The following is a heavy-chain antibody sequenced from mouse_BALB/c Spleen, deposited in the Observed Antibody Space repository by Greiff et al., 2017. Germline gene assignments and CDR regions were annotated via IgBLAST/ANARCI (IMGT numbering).Heavy chain of an antibody. V-gene: IGHV5-12-2*01. Sequence: EVKVVESGGGLVQPGGSLKLSCAASGFTFSSYTMSWVRQTPEKRLEWVAYISNGGGSTYYPDTVKGRFTISRDNAKNTLYLQMSSLKSEDTAMYYCARPDYYGSLAYWGQGTLVTVSA. D-gene: IGHD1-1*01. CDR3: ARPDYYGSLAY. CDR1: GFTFSSYT. CDR2: ISNGGGST. J-gene: IGHJ3*01.